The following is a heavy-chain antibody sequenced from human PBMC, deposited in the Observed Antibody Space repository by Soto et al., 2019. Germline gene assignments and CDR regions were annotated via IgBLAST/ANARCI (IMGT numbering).Heavy chain of an antibody. CDR2: INPNSGGT. Sequence: ASVKVSCKASGYTFTGYYMHWVRQAPGQGLEWMGWINPNSGGTNYAQKFQGWVTMTRDTSISTAYMELSRLRSDDTAVYYCAREGGSSMVRGVIITYSGGMDVWGQGXTVTVYS. CDR3: AREGGSSMVRGVIITYSGGMDV. CDR1: GYTFTGYY. V-gene: IGHV1-2*04. D-gene: IGHD3-10*01. J-gene: IGHJ6*02.